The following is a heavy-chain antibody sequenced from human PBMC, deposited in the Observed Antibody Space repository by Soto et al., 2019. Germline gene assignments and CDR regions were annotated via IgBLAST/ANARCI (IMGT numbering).Heavy chain of an antibody. CDR1: GGSISSYY. Sequence: QVQLQESGPGLVKPSETLSLTCTVSGGSISSYYWSWIRQPPGKGLEWTGYIYYSGSTNYNPSLKSRVTISVDTSKNQFSLKLSSVTAADTAVYYCARSYGGNRFDYWGQGTLVTVSS. CDR3: ARSYGGNRFDY. CDR2: IYYSGST. V-gene: IGHV4-59*01. J-gene: IGHJ4*02. D-gene: IGHD2-15*01.